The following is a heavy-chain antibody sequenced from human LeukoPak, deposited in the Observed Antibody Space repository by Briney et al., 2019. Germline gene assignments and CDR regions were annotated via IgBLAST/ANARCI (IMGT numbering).Heavy chain of an antibody. J-gene: IGHJ4*02. CDR1: GFTFSSYG. D-gene: IGHD2-15*01. CDR3: AKDKGYCSGGSCRNLDY. CDR2: ISYDGSNK. V-gene: IGHV3-30*18. Sequence: PGGSLRLSCAASGFTFSSYGMHWVRQAPGKGLEWVAVISYDGSNKYYADSVKGRFTISRDNSKNTLYLQMNSLRAEDTAVYYCAKDKGYCSGGSCRNLDYWGQGTLVTVSS.